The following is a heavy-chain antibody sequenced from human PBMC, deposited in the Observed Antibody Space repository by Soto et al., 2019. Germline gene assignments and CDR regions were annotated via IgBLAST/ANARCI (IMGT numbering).Heavy chain of an antibody. J-gene: IGHJ4*02. CDR3: ATRYYFDSSGYFSFGY. CDR2: INPSGGST. Sequence: ASVKVSCQASGYTHTSYGISWVRQAPGQGLEWMGIINPSGGSTSYAQKFQGRVTMTRDTSTSTVYMELSSLRSEDTAVYYCATRYYFDSSGYFSFGYWGKGTLVTVSS. CDR1: GYTHTSYG. D-gene: IGHD3-22*01. V-gene: IGHV1-46*01.